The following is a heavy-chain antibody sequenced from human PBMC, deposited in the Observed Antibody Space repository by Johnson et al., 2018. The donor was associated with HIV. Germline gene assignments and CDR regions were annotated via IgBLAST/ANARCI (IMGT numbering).Heavy chain of an antibody. CDR1: GFTFSNSG. D-gene: IGHD2/OR15-2a*01. CDR2: ISYDGSNK. J-gene: IGHJ3*02. CDR3: AKSLFSISWPYDAFDM. Sequence: QVQLVESGGGVVQPGRSLRLSCAASGFTFSNSGMHWVRQGPGKGLAWVAVISYDGSNKYYADSVKGRFTISRDNSKNTLYLQMNSLRAEDTAVYYCAKSLFSISWPYDAFDMWGQGTMVTVS. V-gene: IGHV3-30*18.